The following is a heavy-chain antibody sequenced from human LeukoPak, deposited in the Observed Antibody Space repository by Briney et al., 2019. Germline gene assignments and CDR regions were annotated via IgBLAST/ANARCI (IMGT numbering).Heavy chain of an antibody. Sequence: PGGSLRLSCAASGFTFSSYAMHWVRQAPGKGLEWVAFIRYDGSNKYYADSVKGRFTISRDNSKNTLYLQMNSLRAADTAVYYCAKDSKRYCSSTSCFDYFDYWGQGTLVTVSS. CDR2: IRYDGSNK. CDR1: GFTFSSYA. J-gene: IGHJ4*02. D-gene: IGHD2-2*01. V-gene: IGHV3-30*02. CDR3: AKDSKRYCSSTSCFDYFDY.